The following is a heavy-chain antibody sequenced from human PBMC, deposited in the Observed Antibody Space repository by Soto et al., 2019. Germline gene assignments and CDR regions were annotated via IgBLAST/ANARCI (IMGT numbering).Heavy chain of an antibody. D-gene: IGHD4-17*01. CDR2: VYDTGDT. CDR3: VREGIDYLHGLVDV. Sequence: QVQLQQSGPRLVKPSETLSLTCTVSSGPDRSHNWGWIRQPPGRGLEWIGYVYDTGDTAYNPSLSGPVTISADPSTNDTSFTLNSVTAADTAVYYCVREGIDYLHGLVDVWGQGTTVSVSS. J-gene: IGHJ6*02. CDR1: SGPDRSHN. V-gene: IGHV4-59*02.